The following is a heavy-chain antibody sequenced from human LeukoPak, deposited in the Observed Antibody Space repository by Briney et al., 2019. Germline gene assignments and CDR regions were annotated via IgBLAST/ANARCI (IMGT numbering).Heavy chain of an antibody. V-gene: IGHV1-24*01. CDR3: ATDLFCSSTSCYGYFDY. Sequence: ASVKVSCKVSGYTLTELSMHWVRQAPGKGLEWMGGFDPEDGETIYAQKFQGRVTMTEDTSTDTAYMELSSLRSEDTAVYYCATDLFCSSTSCYGYFDYWGQGTLVTASS. D-gene: IGHD2-2*01. CDR2: FDPEDGET. CDR1: GYTLTELS. J-gene: IGHJ4*02.